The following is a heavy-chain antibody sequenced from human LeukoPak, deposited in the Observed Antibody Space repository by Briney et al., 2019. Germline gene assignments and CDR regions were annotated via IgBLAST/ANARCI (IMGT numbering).Heavy chain of an antibody. CDR1: GFTFDDYA. V-gene: IGHV3-9*01. CDR2: IGWNSGSI. J-gene: IGHJ4*02. D-gene: IGHD2-8*01. CDR3: AKESRENEWSPFDY. Sequence: PGGSLRLSCAASGFTFDDYAMHWVRQAPGKGLEWVSGIGWNSGSIGYADSVKGRFTISRDNAKNSLYLQMNSLRAEDTALYYCAKESRENEWSPFDYWGQGTLVTVSS.